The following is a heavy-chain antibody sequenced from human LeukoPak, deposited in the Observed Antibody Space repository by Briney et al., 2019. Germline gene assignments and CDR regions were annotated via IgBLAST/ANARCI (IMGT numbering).Heavy chain of an antibody. V-gene: IGHV4-34*01. CDR3: ARGDDHHGSENTRYYYNYMDV. J-gene: IGHJ6*03. CDR1: GGSSTGHY. Sequence: SDTLSLTCAAYGGSSTGHYWSWIRQPPGKGLSWIGEINHSGSTKYNPSLKSRVTTSVDTSKTHFSLMVSSVTDADTAVYYCARGDDHHGSENTRYYYNYMDVWGKGTTVTVSS. CDR2: INHSGST. D-gene: IGHD3-10*01.